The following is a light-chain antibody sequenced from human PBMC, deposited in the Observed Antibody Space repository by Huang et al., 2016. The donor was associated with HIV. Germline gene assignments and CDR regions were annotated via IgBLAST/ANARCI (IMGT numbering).Light chain of an antibody. CDR2: GAS. CDR3: QQYDSSPWT. J-gene: IGKJ1*01. Sequence: EIVLTQSPGTLSLSPGKRATLSCRASQSVSSSYLAWYQQKPGQAPRLLFYGASSRATGIPDRFSGSGSGTDFPLTISRLEPEDFAVYYCQQYDSSPWTFGQGTKVEIK. CDR1: QSVSSSY. V-gene: IGKV3-20*01.